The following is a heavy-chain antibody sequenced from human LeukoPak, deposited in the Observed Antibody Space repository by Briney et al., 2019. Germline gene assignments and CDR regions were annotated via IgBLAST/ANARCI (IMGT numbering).Heavy chain of an antibody. Sequence: SETLSLTCTVSGGSISSSSYYWGWIRQPPGKGLEWIGSIYYSGSTYYNTSLKSRVTISIDTSKNQFSLNLTSVTAADTAVYYCARDTYYYGSGSYYDYWGQGTLVTVSS. V-gene: IGHV4-39*07. J-gene: IGHJ4*02. D-gene: IGHD3-10*01. CDR2: IYYSGST. CDR3: ARDTYYYGSGSYYDY. CDR1: GGSISSSSYY.